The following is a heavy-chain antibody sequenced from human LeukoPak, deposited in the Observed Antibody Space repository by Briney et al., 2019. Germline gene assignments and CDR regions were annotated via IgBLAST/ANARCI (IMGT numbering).Heavy chain of an antibody. J-gene: IGHJ4*02. D-gene: IGHD2-21*02. CDR1: GFHFSNYA. V-gene: IGHV3-23*01. CDR2: ISGSGGST. CDR3: AKDWGDLYSPFDY. Sequence: GGSLRLSCAVSGFHFSNYAMNWVRQAPGKGLEWVSAISGSGGSTYYADSVKGRFTISRDNSKNTLYLQMNSLRAEDTAVYYCAKDWGDLYSPFDYWGQGTLVTVSS.